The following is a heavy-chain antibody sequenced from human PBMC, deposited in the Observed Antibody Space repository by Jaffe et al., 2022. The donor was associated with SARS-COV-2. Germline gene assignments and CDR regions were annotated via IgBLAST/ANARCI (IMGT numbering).Heavy chain of an antibody. V-gene: IGHV4-59*01. CDR1: GGNYY. CDR2: IYYSGPT. J-gene: IGHJ4*02. Sequence: QVELQEPGPGLVKPSETLSLTCTVSGGNYYWNWIRQPPGKGLEWIGYIYYSGPTKYSRSLGSRVTISLDPPQKQLSLKLDSVTAADTAVYFCASGLGWFTAGKLVSWGQGSVVTVSS. D-gene: IGHD3-10*01. CDR3: ASGLGWFTAGKLVS.